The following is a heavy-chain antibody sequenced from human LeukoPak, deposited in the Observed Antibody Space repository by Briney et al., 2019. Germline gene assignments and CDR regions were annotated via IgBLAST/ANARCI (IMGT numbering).Heavy chain of an antibody. D-gene: IGHD3-10*01. CDR1: GFTFSSYS. CDR2: ISSSSSYI. J-gene: IGHJ6*03. Sequence: GGSLRLSCEASGFTFSSYSMNWVRQAPGKGLEWVSSISSSSSYIYYADSVKGRFTISRDNAKNSLYLQMNSLRAEDTAVYYCAGGSGRYYYMDVWGKGTTVTVSS. V-gene: IGHV3-21*01. CDR3: AGGSGRYYYMDV.